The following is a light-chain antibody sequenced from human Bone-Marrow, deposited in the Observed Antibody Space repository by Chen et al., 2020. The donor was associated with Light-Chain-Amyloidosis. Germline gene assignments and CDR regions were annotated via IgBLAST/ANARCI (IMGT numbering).Light chain of an antibody. CDR1: KLGSTS. V-gene: IGLV3-21*02. CDR3: QVWDRSSDRPV. CDR2: DDR. J-gene: IGLJ3*02. Sequence: SYVLTQPSSVSVAPGQTAMIACGRNKLGSTSVHWYQQTPGQAPLLVVYDDRDRPSGIPERLSGSNSGNTATLTISRVEAADKADYYCQVWDRSSDRPVFGGGTKLTVL.